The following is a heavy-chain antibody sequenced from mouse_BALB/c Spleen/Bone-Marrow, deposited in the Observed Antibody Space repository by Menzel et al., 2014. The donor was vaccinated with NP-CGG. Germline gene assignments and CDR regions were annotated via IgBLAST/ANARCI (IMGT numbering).Heavy chain of an antibody. CDR3: ARNYGYGKSFAY. CDR1: GFNIKDTY. D-gene: IGHD2-2*01. CDR2: IDPANGNT. Sequence: EVMLVESGAELAKPGASVKLSCTASGFNIKDTYMHWVKQRPEQGLEWIGRIDPANGNTKYDPKFQGKATITADTSSNTAYLQLSSLTSEDTAVYYCARNYGYGKSFAYWGQGTLVTVSA. J-gene: IGHJ3*01. V-gene: IGHV14-3*02.